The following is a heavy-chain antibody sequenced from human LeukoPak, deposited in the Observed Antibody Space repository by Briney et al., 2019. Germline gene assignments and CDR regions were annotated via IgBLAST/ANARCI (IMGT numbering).Heavy chain of an antibody. Sequence: ASVKISCKASGYSFTTYYLHWVRQAPGQGPEWMGIINTNAGDTGYARKFLGRVTMTRDTSTSTVYMELSSLRSEDTAVYYCARGEGYRVGAWWYFDYWGQGTLVTVSS. D-gene: IGHD1-26*01. V-gene: IGHV1-46*01. CDR2: INTNAGDT. J-gene: IGHJ4*02. CDR1: GYSFTTYY. CDR3: ARGEGYRVGAWWYFDY.